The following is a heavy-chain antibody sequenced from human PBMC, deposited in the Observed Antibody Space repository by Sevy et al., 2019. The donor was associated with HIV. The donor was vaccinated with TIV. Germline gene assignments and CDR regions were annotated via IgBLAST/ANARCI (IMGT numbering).Heavy chain of an antibody. Sequence: ASVKVSCKASGYTFTSYYMHWVRQAPGQRLEWMGIINPRGGSTSYAQKFQGRVTMTRDTSTSTVYMELSSLRSEDTAVYYCARDLTGVDIVATISYGMDVWGQGTTVTVSS. J-gene: IGHJ6*02. CDR2: INPRGGST. CDR3: ARDLTGVDIVATISYGMDV. V-gene: IGHV1-46*01. D-gene: IGHD5-12*01. CDR1: GYTFTSYY.